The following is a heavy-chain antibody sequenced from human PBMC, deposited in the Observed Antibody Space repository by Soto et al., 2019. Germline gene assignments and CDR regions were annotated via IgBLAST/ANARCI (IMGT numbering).Heavy chain of an antibody. CDR2: INAGNGNT. CDR3: ARSGRSWTLLPFDY. Sequence: ASEKVSCKASGYTFTSYAMHWVRQAPGQRLEWMGWINAGNGNTKYSQKFQGRVTITRDTSASTAYMELSSLRSEDTAVYYCARSGRSWTLLPFDYWGQGTLVTVSS. D-gene: IGHD6-13*01. J-gene: IGHJ4*02. CDR1: GYTFTSYA. V-gene: IGHV1-3*01.